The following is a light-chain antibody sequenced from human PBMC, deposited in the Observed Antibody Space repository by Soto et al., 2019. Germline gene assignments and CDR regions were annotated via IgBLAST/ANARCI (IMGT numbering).Light chain of an antibody. CDR2: AAS. CDR3: QQRYSTPLP. V-gene: IGKV1-39*01. Sequence: DIPMTQSPSSLSVSLGVRVPITCRASQSIGGFLNWYKKELGKAPKMMIYAASSLQSGVPSRLSGSGYGTDFTLTISSLQPEEGATDDGQQRYSTPLPFGGGTKVDIK. J-gene: IGKJ4*01. CDR1: QSIGGF.